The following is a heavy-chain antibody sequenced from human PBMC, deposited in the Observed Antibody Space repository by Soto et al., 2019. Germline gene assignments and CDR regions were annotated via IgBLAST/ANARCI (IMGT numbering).Heavy chain of an antibody. CDR3: VRFWPPPDSDLLTAYSDAFDY. CDR2: VSYSGST. CDR1: GGSISSDTYY. J-gene: IGHJ4*02. D-gene: IGHD3-9*01. Sequence: QLQLQEAGPGLVKPSETLSLTCTVSGGSISSDTYYWGWIRQSPEKGLEWIASVSYSGSTYYNPTLKSRVTISVATSKSQFSLKLRSVTAADTAVYYCVRFWPPPDSDLLTAYSDAFDYWGQGTLVTVSS. V-gene: IGHV4-39*01.